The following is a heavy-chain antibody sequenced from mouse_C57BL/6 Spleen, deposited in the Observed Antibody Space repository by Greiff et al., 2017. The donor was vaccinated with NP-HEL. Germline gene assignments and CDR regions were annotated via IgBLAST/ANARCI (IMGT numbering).Heavy chain of an antibody. J-gene: IGHJ4*01. CDR2: IDPSDSET. Sequence: QVQLQQPGAELVRPGSSVKLSCKASGYTFTSYWMHWVKQRPIQGLEWIGNIDPSDSETHYNQKFKDKATLTVDKSSSTAYMQLSSLTSEDSAVYYCARNPYYSNYDYYAMDYWGQGTSVTVSS. D-gene: IGHD2-5*01. CDR1: GYTFTSYW. V-gene: IGHV1-52*01. CDR3: ARNPYYSNYDYYAMDY.